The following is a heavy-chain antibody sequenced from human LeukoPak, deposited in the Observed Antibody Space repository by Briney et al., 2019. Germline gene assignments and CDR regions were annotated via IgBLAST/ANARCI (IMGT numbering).Heavy chain of an antibody. CDR3: ARGDNSGWYFYYFDY. CDR1: GFTFSSYS. D-gene: IGHD6-19*01. V-gene: IGHV3-21*01. CDR2: ISSSSSYM. Sequence: GGSLRLSCAASGFTFSSYSMNWVRQAPGKVLEWVSSISSSSSYMYSTDSMKGRFTISRDNAKNSLYLQMNSLRAEDTAVYYCARGDNSGWYFYYFDYWGQGTLVTVSS. J-gene: IGHJ4*02.